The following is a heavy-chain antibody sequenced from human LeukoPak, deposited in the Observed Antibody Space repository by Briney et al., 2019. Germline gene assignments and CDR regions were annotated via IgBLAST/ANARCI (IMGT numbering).Heavy chain of an antibody. D-gene: IGHD3-22*01. CDR3: ARSRLRITMIVSDY. V-gene: IGHV1-2*02. Sequence: APVKVSCKASGYTFTGYYMHWVRQAPGQGLEWMGWINPNSGGTNYAQKFQGRVTMTRDTSISTAYMELSRLRSDDTAVYYCARSRLRITMIVSDYWGQGTLVTVSS. CDR1: GYTFTGYY. J-gene: IGHJ4*02. CDR2: INPNSGGT.